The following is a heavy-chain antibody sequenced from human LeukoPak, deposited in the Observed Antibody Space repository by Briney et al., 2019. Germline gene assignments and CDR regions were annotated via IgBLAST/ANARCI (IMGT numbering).Heavy chain of an antibody. CDR2: IIPIFGTA. D-gene: IGHD3-10*01. CDR1: GGTFSSYA. V-gene: IGHV1-69*05. Sequence: ASVTVSCKASGGTFSSYAISWVRQAPGQGLEWMGGIIPIFGTANYAQKFQGRVTITTDESTSTAYMELSSLRSEDTAVYYCAKGIGEAYDYWGQGTLVTVSP. CDR3: AKGIGEAYDY. J-gene: IGHJ4*02.